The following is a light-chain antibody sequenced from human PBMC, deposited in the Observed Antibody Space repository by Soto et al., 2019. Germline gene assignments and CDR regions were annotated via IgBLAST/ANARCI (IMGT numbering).Light chain of an antibody. V-gene: IGKV1-39*01. J-gene: IGKJ2*02. Sequence: DLQMTRSPSSLSASVGDRVTITCRASQSISTYLNWYQQKVGKAPKLLIYAASSLQRGVPSRFSSSGSGTDFTLTLSSLQPEDFATYYCQQSYSTPRTFGQGTKLEIK. CDR3: QQSYSTPRT. CDR2: AAS. CDR1: QSISTY.